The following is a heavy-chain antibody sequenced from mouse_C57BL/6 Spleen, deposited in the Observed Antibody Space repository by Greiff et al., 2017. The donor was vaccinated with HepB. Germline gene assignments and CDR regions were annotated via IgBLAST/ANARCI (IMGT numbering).Heavy chain of an antibody. Sequence: QVQLQQSGAELARPGASVKLSCKASGYTFTSYGISWVKQRTGQGLEWIGEIYPRSGNTYYNEKFKGKATLTADNSSSTAYMELRSLTSEDSAVYFCARGGYYYGSFDYWGQGTTLTVSS. CDR1: GYTFTSYG. J-gene: IGHJ2*01. CDR2: IYPRSGNT. V-gene: IGHV1-81*01. D-gene: IGHD1-1*01. CDR3: ARGGYYYGSFDY.